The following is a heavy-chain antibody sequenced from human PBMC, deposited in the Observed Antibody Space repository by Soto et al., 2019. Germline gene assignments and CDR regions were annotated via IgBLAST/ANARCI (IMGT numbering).Heavy chain of an antibody. CDR2: IIPIFGTV. CDR1: GGTFSSYV. J-gene: IGHJ4*02. Sequence: QVQLVQSGAEVKKPGSSVKVSCKASGGTFSSYVISWVRQAPGQGLEWMGGIIPIFGTVSYAQKFQGRVTITADESTSTSYMELSSLRSEDTAVYYCASYTYYYDISGYFMSQPGFDYWGQGTLVTVSS. V-gene: IGHV1-69*01. D-gene: IGHD3-22*01. CDR3: ASYTYYYDISGYFMSQPGFDY.